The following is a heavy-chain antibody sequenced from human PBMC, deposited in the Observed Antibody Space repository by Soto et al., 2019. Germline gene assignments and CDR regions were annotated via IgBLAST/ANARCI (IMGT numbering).Heavy chain of an antibody. Sequence: LRLSCAASGFTFSSYGMHWVRQAPDKGLEWVAVISYDGSNKYYADSVKGRFTISRDNSKNTLYLQMNSLRAEDTAVYYCAKGGYYDSSGLGDYFDYWGQGTLVTVSS. CDR2: ISYDGSNK. CDR1: GFTFSSYG. V-gene: IGHV3-30*18. J-gene: IGHJ4*02. CDR3: AKGGYYDSSGLGDYFDY. D-gene: IGHD3-22*01.